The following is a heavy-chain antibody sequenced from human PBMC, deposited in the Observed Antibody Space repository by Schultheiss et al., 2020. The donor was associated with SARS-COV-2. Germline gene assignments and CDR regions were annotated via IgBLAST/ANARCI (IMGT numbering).Heavy chain of an antibody. Sequence: GGSLRLSCAASGFTFSSYEMNWVRQAPGKGLEWVSYISSSGSTIYYADSVKGRFTISRDNAKNSLYLQMNSLRAEDTAVYYCARGRGYSYGYDRYWGQGTLVTVAS. D-gene: IGHD5-18*01. CDR2: ISSSGSTI. J-gene: IGHJ4*02. CDR1: GFTFSSYE. V-gene: IGHV3-48*03. CDR3: ARGRGYSYGYDRY.